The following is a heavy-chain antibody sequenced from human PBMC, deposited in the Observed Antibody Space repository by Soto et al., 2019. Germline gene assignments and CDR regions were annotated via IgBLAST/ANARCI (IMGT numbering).Heavy chain of an antibody. Sequence: VGTLRLSCVASVFNFSYNAMSWVRHPPGKGLQWVSTISGSGEKTYYADSVKGRFTISSDRSKNTLYLQMDSLRADDTAVYYCARMPGGKGHRPDYWGERTMVTVSS. CDR2: ISGSGEKT. V-gene: IGHV3-23*01. CDR3: ARMPGGKGHRPDY. D-gene: IGHD3-16*01. J-gene: IGHJ4*02. CDR1: VFNFSYNA.